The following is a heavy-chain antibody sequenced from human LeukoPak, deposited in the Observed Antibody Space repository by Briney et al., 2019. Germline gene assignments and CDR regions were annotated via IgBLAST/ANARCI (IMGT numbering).Heavy chain of an antibody. Sequence: GGSLRLSCAASGFTFSSYSIHWVRQAPGKGLEWVAVISYDGSSKDYADSVTGRFTTSRDNSKNTLYLQMHSLRAEDTALYYCARDSSDTVAENYFDYWGQGTLVTVSS. CDR2: ISYDGSSK. CDR3: ARDSSDTVAENYFDY. V-gene: IGHV3-30-3*01. D-gene: IGHD5-12*01. CDR1: GFTFSSYS. J-gene: IGHJ4*02.